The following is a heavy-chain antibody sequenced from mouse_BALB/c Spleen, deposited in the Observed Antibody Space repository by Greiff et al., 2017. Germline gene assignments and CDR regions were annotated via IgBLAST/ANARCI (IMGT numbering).Heavy chain of an antibody. CDR2: IDPETGGT. J-gene: IGHJ2*01. D-gene: IGHD2-2*01. V-gene: IGHV1-15*01. CDR1: GYTFTDYE. Sequence: VQLQQSGAELVRPGASVTLSCKASGYTFTDYEMHWVKQTPVHGLEWIGAIDPETGGTAYNQKFKGKATLTADKSSSTAYMELRSLTSEDSAVYYCTRNYGFDYWGQGTTLTVSS. CDR3: TRNYGFDY.